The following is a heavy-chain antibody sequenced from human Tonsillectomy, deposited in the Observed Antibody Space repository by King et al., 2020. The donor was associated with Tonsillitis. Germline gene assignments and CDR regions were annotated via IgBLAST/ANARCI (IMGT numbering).Heavy chain of an antibody. V-gene: IGHV1-18*01. Sequence: VQLVESGPEVKKPGASVKVSCKASGYPFPNYGISWVRQAPGQGLEWLGWISAYNGNTKYAQKLQGRVTMTTDTSTSTAYMGVRSLRSDDTAVYYCARDREMGFAEPKGCWFDPWGQGTLVTVSS. J-gene: IGHJ5*02. D-gene: IGHD3-10*01. CDR2: ISAYNGNT. CDR1: GYPFPNYG. CDR3: ARDREMGFAEPKGCWFDP.